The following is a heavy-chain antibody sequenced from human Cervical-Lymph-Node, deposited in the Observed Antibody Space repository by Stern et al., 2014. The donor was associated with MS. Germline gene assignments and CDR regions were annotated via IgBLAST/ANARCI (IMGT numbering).Heavy chain of an antibody. CDR2: ILYYGSNL. J-gene: IGHJ1*01. CDR1: GFTFSSYG. CDR3: ARGYDSSGFYTYFQH. V-gene: IGHV3-33*01. D-gene: IGHD3-22*01. Sequence: VQLVESGGGVDQPGRSLRLSCAASGFTFSSYGMHWVRQAPGKGLEWVAVILYYGSNLYDADSVKGRFTNSRDNSKNTLYLQMNSRRAEDTAVYYCARGYDSSGFYTYFQHWGQGTLITVSS.